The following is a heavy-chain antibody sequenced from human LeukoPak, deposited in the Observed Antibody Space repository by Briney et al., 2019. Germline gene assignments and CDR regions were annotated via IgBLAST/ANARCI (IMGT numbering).Heavy chain of an antibody. CDR3: AREEEEMATIDY. CDR2: IYYSGST. Sequence: SETLSLTCTVSGGSISSYYWSWIRQPPGKGLEWIGYIYYSGSTNYNPSLKSRVTISVDTSKNQFSLKLSSVTAADTAVYYCAREEEEMATIDYWGQGALVTASS. V-gene: IGHV4-59*01. D-gene: IGHD5-24*01. J-gene: IGHJ4*02. CDR1: GGSISSYY.